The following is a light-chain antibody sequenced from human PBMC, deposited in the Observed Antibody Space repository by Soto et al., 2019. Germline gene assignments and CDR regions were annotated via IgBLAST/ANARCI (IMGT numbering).Light chain of an antibody. Sequence: IQMTQSPSSLSASVGDRVTITCRASQSISSYLNWYQQRPGKPPKVLIYGASNLQSGVPPRFSGSGSGTDFTLAISSLQPEDSATYYCLQDINYPWTFGQGTKVDIK. CDR3: LQDINYPWT. V-gene: IGKV1-6*01. CDR2: GAS. J-gene: IGKJ1*01. CDR1: QSISSY.